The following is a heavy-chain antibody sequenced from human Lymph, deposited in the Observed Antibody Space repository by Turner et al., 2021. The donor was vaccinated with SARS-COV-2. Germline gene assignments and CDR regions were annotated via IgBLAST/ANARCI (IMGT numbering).Heavy chain of an antibody. V-gene: IGHV3-30*18. CDR2: ISYDGSNK. Sequence: QVQLVESGGVVVQPGRSLRLSCAASGFTFSSYGMHWVRQAPGKGLEWVAVISYDGSNKYYADSVKGRFTISRDNSKNTLYLQMNSLRAEDTAVYYCAKDGGGYFDYWGQGTLVTVSS. CDR3: AKDGGGYFDY. D-gene: IGHD3-10*01. J-gene: IGHJ4*02. CDR1: GFTFSSYG.